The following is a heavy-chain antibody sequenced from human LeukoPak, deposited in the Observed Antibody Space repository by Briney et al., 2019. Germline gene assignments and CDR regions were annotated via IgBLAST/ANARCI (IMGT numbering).Heavy chain of an antibody. CDR3: AKDSEESVAGTFDY. D-gene: IGHD6-19*01. CDR2: ISWNSGSI. V-gene: IGHV3-9*01. CDR1: GFTFDDYA. J-gene: IGHJ4*02. Sequence: GGSLRLSCAASGFTFDDYAMHWVRQAPGKGLEWVSGISWNSGSIGYADSVKGRFTISRDNAKNSLYLQMNSLRAEDTALYYCAKDSEESVAGTFDYWGQGTLVTVSS.